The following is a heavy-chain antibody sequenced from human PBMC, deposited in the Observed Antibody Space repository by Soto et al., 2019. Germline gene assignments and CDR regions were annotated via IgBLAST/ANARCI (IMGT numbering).Heavy chain of an antibody. CDR2: ISPYKGDT. V-gene: IGHV1-18*01. CDR3: ARGTRFEAFDI. D-gene: IGHD1-1*01. Sequence: QDPLVQSAAEVKKPGASVKVSCRASGYIFDTYGIGWVRQAPGQGLEWMGWISPYKGDTDYAQNLQGRFTMTTDTSTSTAYMELRSLRSDDTAVYYCARGTRFEAFDIWGQGTMVTVSS. J-gene: IGHJ3*02. CDR1: GYIFDTYG.